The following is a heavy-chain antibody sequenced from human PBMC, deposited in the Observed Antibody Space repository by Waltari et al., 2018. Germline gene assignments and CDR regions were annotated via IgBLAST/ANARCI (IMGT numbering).Heavy chain of an antibody. CDR3: ATDRVGSPGLDDAFDI. V-gene: IGHV1-24*01. CDR2: LDPEDGET. D-gene: IGHD1-26*01. Sequence: QVQLVQSGAEVKKPGASVKVSCKVSGYTLTELSMHWVRQAPGKGLEWMGGLDPEDGETIYAQKFQGRVTMTEDTSTDTAYMELSSLRSEDTAVYYCATDRVGSPGLDDAFDIWGQGTMVTVSS. CDR1: GYTLTELS. J-gene: IGHJ3*02.